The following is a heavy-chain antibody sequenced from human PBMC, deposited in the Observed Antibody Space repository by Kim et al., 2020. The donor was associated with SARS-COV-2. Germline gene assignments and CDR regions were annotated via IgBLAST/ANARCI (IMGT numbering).Heavy chain of an antibody. D-gene: IGHD2-2*01. J-gene: IGHJ3*02. V-gene: IGHV4-39*01. Sequence: PHLKCRITISVDTSNNQFSLKLSSVTAADTAVYYCARLSSSTSCKYAFDIWGQGTMVTVSS. CDR3: ARLSSSTSCKYAFDI.